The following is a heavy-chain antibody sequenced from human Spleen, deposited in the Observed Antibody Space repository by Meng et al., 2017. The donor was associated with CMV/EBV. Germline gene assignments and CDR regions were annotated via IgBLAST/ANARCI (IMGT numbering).Heavy chain of an antibody. CDR1: GFTFSSYA. Sequence: GESLKISCAASGFTFSSYAMHWVRQAPGKGLEWVAVISYDGSNKYYADSVKGRFTISRDNSKNTLYLQMNTLKSEDTAVYYCARDVVTSTYLSSYFYCYGLDVWGQGTTVTVSS. CDR3: ARDVVTSTYLSSYFYCYGLDV. V-gene: IGHV3-30-3*01. D-gene: IGHD2-21*02. J-gene: IGHJ6*02. CDR2: ISYDGSNK.